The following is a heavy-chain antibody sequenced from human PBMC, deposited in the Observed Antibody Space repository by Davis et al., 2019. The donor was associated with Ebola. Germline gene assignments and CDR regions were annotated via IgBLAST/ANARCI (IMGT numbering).Heavy chain of an antibody. V-gene: IGHV3-11*01. D-gene: IGHD6-6*01. Sequence: PGGSLRLSCAASGFTFSDYYMSWIRQAPGKGLEWVSYISSSGSTIYYADSVKGRFTISRDNAKNSLYLQMNSLRAEDTAVYYCARVPRAARQGGKAYYYGMDVWGQGTTVTVSS. CDR3: ARVPRAARQGGKAYYYGMDV. J-gene: IGHJ6*02. CDR1: GFTFSDYY. CDR2: ISSSGSTI.